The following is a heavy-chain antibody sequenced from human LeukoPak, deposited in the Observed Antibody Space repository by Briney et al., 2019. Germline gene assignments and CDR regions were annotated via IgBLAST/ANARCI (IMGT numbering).Heavy chain of an antibody. D-gene: IGHD3-3*01. CDR1: GFTFGSYS. CDR3: ARVGDFWSGYYIAYYYYMDV. CDR2: ISSSSSYI. Sequence: GGSLRLSCAASGFTFGSYSMNWVRQAPGKGLEWVSSISSSSSYIYYADSVKGRFTISRDNAKNSLYLQMNSLRAEDTAVYYCARVGDFWSGYYIAYYYYMDVWGKGTTVTVSS. J-gene: IGHJ6*03. V-gene: IGHV3-21*01.